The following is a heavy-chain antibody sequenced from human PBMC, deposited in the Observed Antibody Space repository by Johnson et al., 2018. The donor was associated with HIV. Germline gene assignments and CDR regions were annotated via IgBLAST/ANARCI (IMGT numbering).Heavy chain of an antibody. CDR2: INWNSGSI. CDR3: AKNPGIAGGAFDI. Sequence: LVQPGGSLRLSCAASGFTVSSNYMSWVRQAPGKGLEWVSGINWNSGSIGYADSVKGRFTISRDNAKNSLYLQMNSLRAEDTALYYCAKNPGIAGGAFDIWGQGTMVTVSS. CDR1: GFTVSSNY. V-gene: IGHV3-9*01. D-gene: IGHD6-13*01. J-gene: IGHJ3*02.